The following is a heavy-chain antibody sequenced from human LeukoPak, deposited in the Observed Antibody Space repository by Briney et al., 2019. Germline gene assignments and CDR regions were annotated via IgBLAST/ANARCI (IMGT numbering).Heavy chain of an antibody. J-gene: IGHJ6*03. D-gene: IGHD2-8*02. CDR3: AGSYWGLAWYYMDV. V-gene: IGHV4-34*01. CDR1: GGSFSGYY. CDR2: INHSGST. Sequence: RPSETLSLTCAVYGGSFSGYYWSWIRQPPGKGREWIGEINHSGSTNYNPSLKSRVTISVDTSKHQFSLKLSSVTAADTAVYYCAGSYWGLAWYYMDVWGKGTTVTVSS.